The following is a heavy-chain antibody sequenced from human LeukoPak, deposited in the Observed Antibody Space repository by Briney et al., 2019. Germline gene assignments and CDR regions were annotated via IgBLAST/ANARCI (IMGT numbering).Heavy chain of an antibody. CDR2: IYGGDST. CDR3: ATLYGGQRADGY. V-gene: IGHV3-53*01. CDR1: GFIVSNNY. Sequence: PGGSLRLSCAASGFIVSNNYMSWVRQAPGKGLEWVSAIYGGDSTEYADSMKGRFTISRDNSKNTLYLQMNSLRTEDTAVYYCATLYGGQRADGYWGQGTLVTVSS. D-gene: IGHD4-23*01. J-gene: IGHJ4*02.